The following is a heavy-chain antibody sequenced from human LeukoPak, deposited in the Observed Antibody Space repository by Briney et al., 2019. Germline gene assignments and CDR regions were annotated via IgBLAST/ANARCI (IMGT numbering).Heavy chain of an antibody. CDR1: GFTFSSYA. J-gene: IGHJ4*02. Sequence: GGSLRLSCAASGFTFSSYAMHWVRQAPGKGLEWVAVISYDGSNKYYADSVKGRFTISRDNSKNTLYLQMNSLRAEDTAVYYCARGGVTMVRGVMAYYFDYWGQGTLVTVSS. CDR3: ARGGVTMVRGVMAYYFDY. CDR2: ISYDGSNK. V-gene: IGHV3-30-3*01. D-gene: IGHD3-10*01.